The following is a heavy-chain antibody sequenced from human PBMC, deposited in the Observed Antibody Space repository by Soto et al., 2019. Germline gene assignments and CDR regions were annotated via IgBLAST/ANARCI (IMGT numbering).Heavy chain of an antibody. V-gene: IGHV5-10-1*01. CDR2: IDSSDSYT. CDR3: ARLPHYYDSSGYPLTTTGDLYYYGMDV. J-gene: IGHJ6*02. D-gene: IGHD3-22*01. Sequence: GESLKISCKGSGYSFTSYWISWVRQMPGKGLEWMGRIDSSDSYTNYSPSFQGHVTISADKSISTAYLQWSSLKASDTAMYHCARLPHYYDSSGYPLTTTGDLYYYGMDVWGQGTTVTVSS. CDR1: GYSFTSYW.